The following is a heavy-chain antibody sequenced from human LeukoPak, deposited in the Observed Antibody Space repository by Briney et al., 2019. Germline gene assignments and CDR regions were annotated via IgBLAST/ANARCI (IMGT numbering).Heavy chain of an antibody. J-gene: IGHJ4*02. D-gene: IGHD4-17*01. CDR1: GYSFTYW. V-gene: IGHV5-51*01. Sequence: GESLKISCQGSGYSFTYWIGWVRQMPGQGLEWMGIIYSGDSHTKYSPSFQGRVTISADKSISTAYLQWSSLEASDTAMYYCASARHGDYVWDYWGQGTLVTVSS. CDR3: ASARHGDYVWDY. CDR2: IYSGDSHT.